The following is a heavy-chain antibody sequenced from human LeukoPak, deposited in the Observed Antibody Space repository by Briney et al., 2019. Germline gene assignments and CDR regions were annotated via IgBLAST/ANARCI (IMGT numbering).Heavy chain of an antibody. D-gene: IGHD4-17*01. J-gene: IGHJ4*02. CDR3: ARDAYGVYGY. Sequence: ASVKVSCKSWGYIFTTYGISWVRRAPGQRLEWMGWISANNDDRKYAQKAQDRVTMTTDTSTSTAYMEQRSLRSDDTAVYFCARDAYGVYGYWGQGPLVTVSS. CDR2: ISANNDDR. V-gene: IGHV1-18*01. CDR1: GYIFTTYG.